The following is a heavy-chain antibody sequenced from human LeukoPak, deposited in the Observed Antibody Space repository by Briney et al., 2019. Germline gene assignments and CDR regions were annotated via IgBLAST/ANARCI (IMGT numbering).Heavy chain of an antibody. J-gene: IGHJ4*02. Sequence: PGGSLRLSCVGSGXRFGNSAMSWVRQIPGKGQEWVSSITSTSGSIKYVDSVKGRFTISRGNSKNTLFLQMDSLRAEDTAIYYCASYSSGWFKPLDSWGQGTLVTVSS. CDR1: GXRFGNSA. CDR2: ITSTSGSI. V-gene: IGHV3-23*01. CDR3: ASYSSGWFKPLDS. D-gene: IGHD6-19*01.